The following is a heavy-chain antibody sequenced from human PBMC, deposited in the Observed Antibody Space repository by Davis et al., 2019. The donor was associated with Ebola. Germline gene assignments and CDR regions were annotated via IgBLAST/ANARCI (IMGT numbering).Heavy chain of an antibody. V-gene: IGHV1-69*13. J-gene: IGHJ4*02. Sequence: AASVKVSCKASGGTFSSYAISCARPAPRQGLEWLGGIIPIFGTANYAQKFQGRVTITADDSTSTAYMDLSSLRSEDTAVYYCAQAWGIAAAGTVGLDYWGQGTLVTVSS. D-gene: IGHD6-13*01. CDR1: GGTFSSYA. CDR3: AQAWGIAAAGTVGLDY. CDR2: IIPIFGTA.